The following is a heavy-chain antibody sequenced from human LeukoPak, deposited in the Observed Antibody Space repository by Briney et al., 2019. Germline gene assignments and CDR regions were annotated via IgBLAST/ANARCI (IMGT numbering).Heavy chain of an antibody. CDR3: AGTIVVVTAAFDY. CDR2: IYYSGST. J-gene: IGHJ4*02. Sequence: SETLSLTCTVSGGSISSSSYYWGWIRQPPGKGLEWIGSIYYSGSTYYNPSLKSRVTISVDTSKNQFSLRLSSVTAADTAVYYCAGTIVVVTAAFDYWGQGTLVTVSS. CDR1: GGSISSSSYY. V-gene: IGHV4-39*01. D-gene: IGHD2-21*02.